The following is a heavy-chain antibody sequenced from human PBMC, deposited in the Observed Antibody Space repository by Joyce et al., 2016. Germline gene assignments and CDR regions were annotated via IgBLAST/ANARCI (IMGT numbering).Heavy chain of an antibody. Sequence: EVQLMQSGAEVRKPGESLKISCKASAYTFTDYWIGWVRQMPGRGLEWMGLIYPGDSKTTYSPSFQGHVRISADKATATAYLHWSSLSASDTAIYYCVRQLGGSYFDYWGQGTLVTVSS. V-gene: IGHV5-51*01. J-gene: IGHJ4*02. CDR3: VRQLGGSYFDY. CDR1: AYTFTDYW. CDR2: IYPGDSKT. D-gene: IGHD3-16*01.